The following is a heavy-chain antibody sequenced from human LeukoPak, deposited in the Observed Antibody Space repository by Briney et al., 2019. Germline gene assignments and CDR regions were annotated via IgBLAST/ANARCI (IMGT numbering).Heavy chain of an antibody. Sequence: GESLKISCKGSGYSFTSYWIGWVRQMPGKGLEWMGIIYPGDSDTRYSPSFQGQVTISADKSISTAYLQWSSLKASDTAMYYCARQAVRDGYNYGDFDYWGQGTLVTVSS. V-gene: IGHV5-51*01. CDR1: GYSFTSYW. CDR3: ARQAVRDGYNYGDFDY. CDR2: IYPGDSDT. J-gene: IGHJ4*02. D-gene: IGHD5-24*01.